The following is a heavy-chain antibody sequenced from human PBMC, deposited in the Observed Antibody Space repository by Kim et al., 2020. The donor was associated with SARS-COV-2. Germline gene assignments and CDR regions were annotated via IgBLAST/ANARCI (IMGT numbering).Heavy chain of an antibody. J-gene: IGHJ5*02. D-gene: IGHD3-9*01. V-gene: IGHV1-69*01. Sequence: NYAQKFQGRVTITADESTSTDYMELSSLRSEDTAVYYCARSDYEILTGSSWGQGTLVTVSS. CDR3: ARSDYEILTGSS.